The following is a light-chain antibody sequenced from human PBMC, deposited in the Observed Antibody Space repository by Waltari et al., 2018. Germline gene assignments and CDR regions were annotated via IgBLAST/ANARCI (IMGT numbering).Light chain of an antibody. CDR3: CSFAGRGFSVI. CDR1: SSDVGKYNL. V-gene: IGLV2-23*02. J-gene: IGLJ2*01. CDR2: EVT. Sequence: QSALTQPASVSGSPGQSITISCTGTSSDVGKYNLVSWYQQHPGEVPKLMIYEVTKRPSGGSVRFSGSKSGTTAPLTISGLQAEAEADYFCCSFAGRGFSVIFGGGTKLTVL.